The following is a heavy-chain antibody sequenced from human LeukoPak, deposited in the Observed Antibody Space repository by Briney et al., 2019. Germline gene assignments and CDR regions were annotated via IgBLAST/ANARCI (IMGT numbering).Heavy chain of an antibody. CDR1: GGSISSYY. CDR3: ARDRVCSSTSCSFDI. D-gene: IGHD2-2*01. J-gene: IGHJ3*02. V-gene: IGHV4-59*01. Sequence: SETLSLTCTVSGGSISSYYWSWIRQPPGKGLEWIGYIYYSGSTNYNPSLKSRVTISVDTSKNQFSLKLSSVTAADTAVYYCARDRVCSSTSCSFDIWGQGTMVTVSS. CDR2: IYYSGST.